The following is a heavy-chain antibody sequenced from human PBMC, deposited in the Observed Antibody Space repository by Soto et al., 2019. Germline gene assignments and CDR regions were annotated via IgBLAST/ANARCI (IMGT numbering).Heavy chain of an antibody. CDR2: INHSGST. Sequence: QVQLQQWGAGLLKPSETLSLTCAVYGGSFSGYYWSWIRQPPGKGLEWIGEINHSGSTNYNPSLKRRVTISVDTSKNQFSLKLSSVTAADTAVYYCARGRKVLRFLEWLLPLDYWGQGTLVTVSS. CDR1: GGSFSGYY. D-gene: IGHD3-3*01. CDR3: ARGRKVLRFLEWLLPLDY. V-gene: IGHV4-34*01. J-gene: IGHJ4*02.